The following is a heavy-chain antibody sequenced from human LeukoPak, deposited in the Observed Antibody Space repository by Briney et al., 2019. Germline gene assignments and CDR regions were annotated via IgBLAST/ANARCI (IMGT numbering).Heavy chain of an antibody. D-gene: IGHD3-10*01. CDR1: GFTFDDYA. Sequence: GGSLRLSCAASGFTFDDYAMHWVRQAPGKGLEWVSGISWNSGSIGYADSVKGRFTISRDNAKNSLYLQMNSLRAEDTALYYCAKAGGSGSYYYYYYMDVWGKGTTVTISS. CDR2: ISWNSGSI. V-gene: IGHV3-9*01. CDR3: AKAGGSGSYYYYYYMDV. J-gene: IGHJ6*03.